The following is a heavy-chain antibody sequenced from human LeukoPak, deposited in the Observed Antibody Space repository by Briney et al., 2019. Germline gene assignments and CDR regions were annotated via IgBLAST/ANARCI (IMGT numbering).Heavy chain of an antibody. CDR3: ARESESYDSSGSTFGY. CDR2: ISYDGSNK. CDR1: GFTFSSYA. D-gene: IGHD3-22*01. V-gene: IGHV3-30*04. Sequence: GGSLRLSCAASGFTFSSYAMHWVRQAPGKGLEWVAVISYDGSNKYYADSVKGRFTISRDNSKNTLYLQMNSLRAEDTAVCYCARESESYDSSGSTFGYWGQGTLVTVSS. J-gene: IGHJ4*02.